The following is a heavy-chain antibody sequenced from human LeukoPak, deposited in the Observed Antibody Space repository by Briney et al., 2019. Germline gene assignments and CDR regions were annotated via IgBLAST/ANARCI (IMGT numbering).Heavy chain of an antibody. J-gene: IGHJ4*02. CDR2: IKQDGSEK. CDR3: AREGITAAADY. D-gene: IGHD6-13*01. CDR1: GFTFSSYW. Sequence: GGSLRLSCAASGFTFSSYWMSWVRQAPGKGLEWVANIKQDGSEKYYVDSVKGRFTISRNNAKNSLYLQVNSLRAEDTAVYYCAREGITAAADYWGQGTLVTVSS. V-gene: IGHV3-7*01.